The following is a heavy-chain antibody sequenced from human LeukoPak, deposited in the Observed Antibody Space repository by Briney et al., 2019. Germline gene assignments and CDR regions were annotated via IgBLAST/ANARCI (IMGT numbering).Heavy chain of an antibody. D-gene: IGHD2-2*01. V-gene: IGHV3-11*04. J-gene: IGHJ5*02. CDR2: ISSSGSTI. CDR3: ARAGGYCSSTSCYAGPWFDP. Sequence: GGSLRLSCAASGFTFSDYYMSWIRQAPGKGLEWVSYISSSGSTIYYADSVKGRFTISRDNAKNSLYLQMNSLRAEDTAVYYCARAGGYCSSTSCYAGPWFDPWGQGTLVTVSS. CDR1: GFTFSDYY.